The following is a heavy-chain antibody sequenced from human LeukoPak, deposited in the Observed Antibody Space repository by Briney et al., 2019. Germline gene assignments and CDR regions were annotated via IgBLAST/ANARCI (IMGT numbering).Heavy chain of an antibody. CDR2: IYYSGST. Sequence: SQTPSLTCTVSGGSISSGDYYWSWIRQPPGKGLEWIGYIYYSGSTYYNPSLKSRVTISVDTSKNQFSLKLSSVTAADTAVYYCARDRVLGDYVWGSYRQGDAFDIWGQGTMVTVSS. J-gene: IGHJ3*02. CDR3: ARDRVLGDYVWGSYRQGDAFDI. V-gene: IGHV4-30-4*08. D-gene: IGHD3-16*02. CDR1: GGSISSGDYY.